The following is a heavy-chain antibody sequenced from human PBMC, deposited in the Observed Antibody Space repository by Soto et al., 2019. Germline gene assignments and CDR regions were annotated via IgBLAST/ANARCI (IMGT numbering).Heavy chain of an antibody. J-gene: IGHJ4*02. D-gene: IGHD2-21*01. Sequence: QVQLQESGPGLVKPSQTLSLTCTVSGGSISSGGYYWSWIRQHPGKGLAWIGDIYYSGSTYYNPSLTSRATISVDTSKNQFSLKLSTVAAADTAVYYCAVSMGEVHYWGQGTLVTVSS. CDR1: GGSISSGGYY. CDR3: AVSMGEVHY. CDR2: IYYSGST. V-gene: IGHV4-31*03.